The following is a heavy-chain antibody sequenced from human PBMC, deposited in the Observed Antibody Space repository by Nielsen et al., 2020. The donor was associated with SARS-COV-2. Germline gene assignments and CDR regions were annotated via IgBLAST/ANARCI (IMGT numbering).Heavy chain of an antibody. Sequence: ASVKVSCKASGYTFTNYGTSWVRRAPGQGLEWMGWISGYNGDTNYAQKFQGRVTMTTDTSTSTAYMELRSLRSDDTAVYYCAREELVGYYYDSLRAFDIWGQGTMVTVSS. CDR2: ISGYNGDT. J-gene: IGHJ3*02. D-gene: IGHD3-22*01. CDR1: GYTFTNYG. CDR3: AREELVGYYYDSLRAFDI. V-gene: IGHV1-18*04.